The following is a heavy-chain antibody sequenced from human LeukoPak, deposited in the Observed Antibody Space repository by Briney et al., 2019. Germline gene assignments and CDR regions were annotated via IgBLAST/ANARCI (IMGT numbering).Heavy chain of an antibody. Sequence: SETLSLTCTVSGGSISSSSYYWGWIRQPPGKGLEWIGSIYYSGSTYYNPSLKSRVTISVDTSKNQFSLKLSSVTAADTAVYYCASRNYYGSGSYYTNYFDYWGQGTLVTVSS. CDR3: ASRNYYGSGSYYTNYFDY. J-gene: IGHJ4*02. CDR2: IYYSGST. D-gene: IGHD3-10*01. CDR1: GGSISSSSYY. V-gene: IGHV4-39*07.